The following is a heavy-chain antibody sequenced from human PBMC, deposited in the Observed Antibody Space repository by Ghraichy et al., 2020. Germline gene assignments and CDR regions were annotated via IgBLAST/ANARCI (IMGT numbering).Heavy chain of an antibody. J-gene: IGHJ4*02. CDR2: IYYSGST. D-gene: IGHD6-19*01. Sequence: SETLSLTCTVSGGSISSYYWSWIRQPPGKGLEWIGYIYYSGSTNYNPSLKSRVTISVDTSKNQFSLKLSSVTAADTAVYYCARAPSAVAVSFDYWGQGTLVTVSS. CDR1: GGSISSYY. V-gene: IGHV4-59*01. CDR3: ARAPSAVAVSFDY.